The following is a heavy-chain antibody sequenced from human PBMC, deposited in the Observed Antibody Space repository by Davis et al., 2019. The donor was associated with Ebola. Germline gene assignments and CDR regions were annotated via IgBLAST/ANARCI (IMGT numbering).Heavy chain of an antibody. V-gene: IGHV4-34*01. Sequence: MPSETLSLTCAVYGGSFSGYYWSWIRQPPGKGLEWIGEINHSGSTNYNPSLKSRVTISVDTSKNQFSLKLTSLTAADTAVYYCARVRTGPDGYLDYWGQGILVTVSS. D-gene: IGHD1/OR15-1a*01. CDR2: INHSGST. CDR3: ARVRTGPDGYLDY. CDR1: GGSFSGYY. J-gene: IGHJ4*02.